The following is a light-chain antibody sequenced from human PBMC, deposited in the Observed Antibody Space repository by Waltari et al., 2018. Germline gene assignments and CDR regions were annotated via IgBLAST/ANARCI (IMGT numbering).Light chain of an antibody. CDR1: RSDVDY. J-gene: IGLJ2*01. CDR2: DVN. Sequence: QSALTQPASVSGSPGQSITISCTGSRSDVDYVSWYQQFPGKAPKVLISDVNRRPSGVSNRFSGSKSGSTASLTISGLQPQDEADYYCTSYADIIPVVFGGGTKLTVL. CDR3: TSYADIIPVV. V-gene: IGLV2-14*03.